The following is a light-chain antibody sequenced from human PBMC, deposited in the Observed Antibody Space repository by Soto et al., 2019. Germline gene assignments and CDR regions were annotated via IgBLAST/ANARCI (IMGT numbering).Light chain of an antibody. CDR1: LRISKY. CDR2: GAS. Sequence: DIKLTQSPSSLSASVGDRVTITCRASLRISKYLNWYQQKPGKAPKLLIYGASTLQSGVPSRFSGSGSGTDFTLTITNLQPEDSATYFCQQSHSTPHTFGGGTKLEI. J-gene: IGKJ4*01. V-gene: IGKV1-39*01. CDR3: QQSHSTPHT.